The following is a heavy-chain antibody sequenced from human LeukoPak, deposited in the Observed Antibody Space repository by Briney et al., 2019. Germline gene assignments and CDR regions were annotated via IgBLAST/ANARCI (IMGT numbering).Heavy chain of an antibody. V-gene: IGHV1-2*02. CDR2: INPSGGGT. CDR3: AKSLGSACSSGWYVFHH. Sequence: GASVKVSCKTSGYTFTDYYMHWVRQAPGQGLEWMGWINPSGGGTNYAQKFQGRVTMTRDTSISAAYMELSRLTCDDTAVFYCAKSLGSACSSGWYVFHHWGQGTLVTVSS. CDR1: GYTFTDYY. J-gene: IGHJ4*02. D-gene: IGHD6-19*01.